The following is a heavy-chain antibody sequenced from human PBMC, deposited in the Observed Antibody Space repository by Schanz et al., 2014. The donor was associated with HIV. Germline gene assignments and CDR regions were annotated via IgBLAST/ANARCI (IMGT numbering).Heavy chain of an antibody. CDR2: IIPIFATP. CDR3: ASFGGQTPLYYYYGMDV. V-gene: IGHV1-69*06. D-gene: IGHD3-3*01. CDR1: GGIFSYHA. Sequence: QVQLVQSGAEVKKPGSSVKVSCKASGGIFSYHAINWVRQAPGQGLEWMGGIIPIFATPNYAQKFQGRVTMTRNTSISTAYMELSSLRSEDTAVYYCASFGGQTPLYYYYGMDVWGQGTTVTVSS. J-gene: IGHJ6*02.